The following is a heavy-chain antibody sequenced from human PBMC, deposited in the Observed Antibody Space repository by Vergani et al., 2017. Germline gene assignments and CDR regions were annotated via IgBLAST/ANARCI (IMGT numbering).Heavy chain of an antibody. CDR3: VRXLHTSYILGAFDI. CDR1: GGSINSHNYY. J-gene: IGHJ3*02. Sequence: QVQLQESGPGLVKPSQTLPLTCTVSGGSINSHNYYWSWIRQPAGEGLEWIGLIDVKGNSNFSPSLESRVTMSADASRGRFSLNLRSVTTSDTAVYYCVRXLHTSYILGAFDIWGQGIKVTVSS. D-gene: IGHD2-21*01. CDR2: IDVKGNS. V-gene: IGHV4-61*02.